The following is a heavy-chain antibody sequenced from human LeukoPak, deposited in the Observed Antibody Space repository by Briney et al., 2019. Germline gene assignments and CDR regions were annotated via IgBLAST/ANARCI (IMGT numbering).Heavy chain of an antibody. CDR3: TRHGDGFRY. CDR1: GYNFANSR. J-gene: IGHJ4*02. CDR2: IHPGDSAT. Sequence: GESLKISCKGSGYNFANSRIGLVRQMPGKGLEWMGTIHPGDSATTYSPSFEGQVTILVDKSTTTAYLQWGSLEVSDTAIYYCTRHGDGFRYWGQGTLVTISS. D-gene: IGHD2-21*02. V-gene: IGHV5-51*01.